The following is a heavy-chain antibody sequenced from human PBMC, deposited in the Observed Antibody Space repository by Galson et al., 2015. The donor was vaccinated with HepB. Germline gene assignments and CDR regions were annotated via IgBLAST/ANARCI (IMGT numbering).Heavy chain of an antibody. V-gene: IGHV3-23*01. D-gene: IGHD5-18*01. CDR3: AKDKSWHTPIGDS. Sequence: SLRLSCAASGFIFSSYALRWVRQAPGKGLEWVADINFSGRSIYYADSVKGRFTISRDNSKNTLYLQMKSLRADDTAIYYCAKDKSWHTPIGDSWGQGTLVTVSS. CDR2: INFSGRSI. J-gene: IGHJ4*02. CDR1: GFIFSSYA.